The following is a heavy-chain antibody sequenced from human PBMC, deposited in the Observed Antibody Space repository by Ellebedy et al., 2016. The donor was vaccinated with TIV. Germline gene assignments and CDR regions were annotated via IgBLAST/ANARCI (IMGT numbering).Heavy chain of an antibody. CDR2: VKSETDGGTT. J-gene: IGHJ4*02. V-gene: IGHV3-15*01. CDR1: GLTSRNAW. D-gene: IGHD3-10*01. Sequence: PGGSLRLSCAASGLTSRNAWMSWVCQAPAKGLEWVGRVKSETDGGTTDYAAPVKGRFTISRDDSKNTLYLQMSSLKTEDTAVYFCATAPPNTNGWFSFFDYWGQGTLVTVSS. CDR3: ATAPPNTNGWFSFFDY.